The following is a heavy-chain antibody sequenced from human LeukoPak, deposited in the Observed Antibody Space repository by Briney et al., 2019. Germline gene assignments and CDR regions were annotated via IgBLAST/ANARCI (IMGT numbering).Heavy chain of an antibody. D-gene: IGHD3-22*01. V-gene: IGHV3-48*03. Sequence: PGRSLRLSCVASGFTFTSYEMNWVRQAPGKGPEGVSYITVSSNTIYYADSVKGRFTISRDNAKNSVYLQMNSLRAEDTAVYYCAREELGSSGYSSLDCWGQGTLVTVSS. J-gene: IGHJ4*02. CDR3: AREELGSSGYSSLDC. CDR2: ITVSSNTI. CDR1: GFTFTSYE.